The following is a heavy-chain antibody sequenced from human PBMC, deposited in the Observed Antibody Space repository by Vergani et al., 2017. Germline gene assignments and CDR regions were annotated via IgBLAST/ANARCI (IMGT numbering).Heavy chain of an antibody. J-gene: IGHJ3*02. Sequence: VQLVESGGGVVQPGRSLRLSCAASGFTFSSYSMNWVRQAPGKGLEWVSYISSSSSTIYYADSVKGRFTISRDNAKNSLYLQMNSLRAEDTAVYYCATSARGCYTPVVSSGPLCAFDIWGQGTMVTVSS. CDR1: GFTFSSYS. D-gene: IGHD3-22*01. CDR3: ATSARGCYTPVVSSGPLCAFDI. V-gene: IGHV3-48*01. CDR2: ISSSSSTI.